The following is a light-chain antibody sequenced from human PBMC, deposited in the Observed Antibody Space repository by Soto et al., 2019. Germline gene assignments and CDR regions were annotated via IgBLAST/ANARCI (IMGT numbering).Light chain of an antibody. CDR1: QSISSW. CDR2: AAS. CDR3: QQYYSYPYT. Sequence: DIQMTQSPSTLSASVGDRVTITCRASQSISSWLAWYQQKPGKAPKLLIYAASTLQSGVPSRFSGSGSGTDFTLTISCLQSEDFATYYCQQYYSYPYTFGQGTKVDIK. J-gene: IGKJ2*01. V-gene: IGKV1-5*01.